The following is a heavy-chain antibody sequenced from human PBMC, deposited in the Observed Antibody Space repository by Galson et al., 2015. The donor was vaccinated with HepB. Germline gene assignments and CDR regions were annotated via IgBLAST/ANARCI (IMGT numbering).Heavy chain of an antibody. V-gene: IGHV3-30-3*01. Sequence: SLRLSCAASGFTFSSYAMHWVRQAPGKGLEWVAVISYDGSNKYYADSVKGRFTISRDNSKNTLYLQMNSLRAEDTAVYYCARDRVIAGHYNGGMDVWGQGTTVTVSS. J-gene: IGHJ6*02. CDR1: GFTFSSYA. CDR3: ARDRVIAGHYNGGMDV. CDR2: ISYDGSNK. D-gene: IGHD6-13*01.